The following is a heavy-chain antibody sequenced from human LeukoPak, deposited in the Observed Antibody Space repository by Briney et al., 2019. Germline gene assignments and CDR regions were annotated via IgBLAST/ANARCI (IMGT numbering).Heavy chain of an antibody. CDR2: IWYDGSNK. D-gene: IGHD2-2*01. J-gene: IGHJ4*02. CDR3: ARDCSSTSCLAY. V-gene: IGHV3-33*08. Sequence: GRSLRLSCAASGFTFSSYAMHWVRQAPGKGLEWVAVIWYDGSNKYYADSVKGRFTISRDNSKNTLYLQMNSLRAEDTAVYYCARDCSSTSCLAYWGQGTLVTVSS. CDR1: GFTFSSYA.